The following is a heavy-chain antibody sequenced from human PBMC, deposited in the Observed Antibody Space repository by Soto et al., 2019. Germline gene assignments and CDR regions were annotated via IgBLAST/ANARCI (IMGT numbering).Heavy chain of an antibody. CDR1: GFTFSSYS. CDR3: ARGPYGDYVSRYFQH. V-gene: IGHV3-48*02. Sequence: EVQLVESGGGLVQPGGSLRLSCAASGFTFSSYSMNWVRQAPGKGLEWVSYISSSSSTIYYADSVKGRFTISRDNAKNSLYLQMNSLRDEDTAVYYCARGPYGDYVSRYFQHWGQGTLVTVSS. CDR2: ISSSSSTI. D-gene: IGHD4-17*01. J-gene: IGHJ1*01.